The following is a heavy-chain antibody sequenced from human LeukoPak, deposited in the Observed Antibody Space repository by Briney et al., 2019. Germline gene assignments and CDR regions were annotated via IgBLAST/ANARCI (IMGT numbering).Heavy chain of an antibody. CDR2: INHSGST. V-gene: IGHV4-34*01. Sequence: SETLSLTCAVYGGSFSAYYWSWIRQPPGKGLEWIGEINHSGSTNYNPSLKSRVTISVDTSKNQFSLKLSSVTAADTAVYYCARGRSGFWSGYDYYMDVWGKGTTVTVSS. CDR3: ARGRSGFWSGYDYYMDV. D-gene: IGHD3-3*01. CDR1: GGSFSAYY. J-gene: IGHJ6*03.